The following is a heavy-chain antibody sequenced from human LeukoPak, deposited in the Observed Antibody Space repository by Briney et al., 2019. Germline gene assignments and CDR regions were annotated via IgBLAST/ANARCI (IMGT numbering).Heavy chain of an antibody. J-gene: IGHJ5*02. D-gene: IGHD3-10*01. CDR2: IYYSGST. CDR3: ARDHGSGKVPDWFDP. CDR1: GGSISSGGYY. V-gene: IGHV4-31*03. Sequence: SQTLSLTCTVSGGSISSGGYYWSWIPQHPGKGLEWIGYIYYSGSTYYNPSLKSRVTISVDTSKNQFSLKLSSVTAADTAVYYCARDHGSGKVPDWFDPWGQGTLVTVSS.